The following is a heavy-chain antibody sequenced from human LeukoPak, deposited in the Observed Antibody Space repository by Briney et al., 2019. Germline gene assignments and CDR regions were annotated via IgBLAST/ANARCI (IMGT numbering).Heavy chain of an antibody. V-gene: IGHV1-69*05. CDR3: STNGGPYYFNS. J-gene: IGHJ4*02. D-gene: IGHD6-25*01. CDR2: SVPFFGTA. CDR1: GDSISPYV. Sequence: SVKVSCKAPGDSISPYVISWVRQAPGLGLEWMGGSVPFFGTANYAPKFQGRVTLTRDDSTSSAYMELNSLRYDDTAVYFCSTNGGPYYFNSWGQGTQVTVSS.